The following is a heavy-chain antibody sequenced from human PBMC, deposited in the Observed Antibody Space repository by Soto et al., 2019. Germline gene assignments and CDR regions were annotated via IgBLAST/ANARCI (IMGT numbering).Heavy chain of an antibody. Sequence: PGGSLRLSCAASGFTFSSYAMHWVRQAPGKGLEWVAVISYDGSNKYYADSVKGRFTIFRDNSKNTLYLQMNSLRAEDTAVYYCARDHPDEDGYNCPDYWGQGTLVTVSS. CDR1: GFTFSSYA. D-gene: IGHD5-12*01. CDR3: ARDHPDEDGYNCPDY. V-gene: IGHV3-30-3*01. CDR2: ISYDGSNK. J-gene: IGHJ4*02.